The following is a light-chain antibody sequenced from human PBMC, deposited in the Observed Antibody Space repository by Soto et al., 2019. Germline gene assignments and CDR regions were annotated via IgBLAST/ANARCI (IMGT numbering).Light chain of an antibody. J-gene: IGLJ3*02. CDR2: GDN. Sequence: QSVLTQPPSVSGAPGQRVTISCTGSSSNIGAGYDVHWYQQLPGTAPKLLIYGDNNRPSGVPVRFSGSKSGTSASLAIPGLQAEDEADYYCQSYDSSLSAWVFGGGPKLTVL. CDR1: SSNIGAGYD. CDR3: QSYDSSLSAWV. V-gene: IGLV1-40*01.